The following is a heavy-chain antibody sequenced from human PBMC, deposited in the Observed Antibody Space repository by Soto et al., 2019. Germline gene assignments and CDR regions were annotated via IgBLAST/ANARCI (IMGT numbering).Heavy chain of an antibody. Sequence: QVQLVQSGAEVKKPGSSVKVSCKASGGTFNNYAISWVRQAPGQGLEWMGGIIPIFGTANYAQKFQGSVTITADESTSTAYMELRSLRSEDTAVYYCARVVHYDSSGYYYFYWGQGTLVTVSS. V-gene: IGHV1-69*01. CDR3: ARVVHYDSSGYYYFY. CDR2: IIPIFGTA. J-gene: IGHJ4*02. CDR1: GGTFNNYA. D-gene: IGHD3-22*01.